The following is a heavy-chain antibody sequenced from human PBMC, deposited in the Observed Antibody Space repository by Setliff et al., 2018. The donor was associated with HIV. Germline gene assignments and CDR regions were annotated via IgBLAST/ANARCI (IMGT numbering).Heavy chain of an antibody. V-gene: IGHV4-59*01. CDR1: GASIGNYY. J-gene: IGHJ4*02. CDR2: IYNSGST. Sequence: SETLSLTCTVSGASIGNYYGSWIRQPPGKGLEWIGYIYNSGSTTYNPSLKSRVTISIDTSKNQFSLRLHSVTAADTAVYYCARDPPGYGDSNDYWGQGTLVTVSS. CDR3: ARDPPGYGDSNDY. D-gene: IGHD4-17*01.